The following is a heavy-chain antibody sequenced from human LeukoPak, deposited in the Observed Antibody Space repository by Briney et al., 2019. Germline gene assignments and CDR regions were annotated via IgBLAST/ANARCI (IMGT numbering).Heavy chain of an antibody. CDR2: IIPIFGTA. CDR1: GYTFTSYY. Sequence: ASVKVSCKASGYTFTSYYMHWVRQAPGQGLEWMGGIIPIFGTANYAQKFQGRVTITADESTSTAYMELSSLRSEDTAVYYCASSPRDYDISAGPYFDYWGQGTLVTVSS. V-gene: IGHV1-69*13. CDR3: ASSPRDYDISAGPYFDY. D-gene: IGHD3-9*01. J-gene: IGHJ4*02.